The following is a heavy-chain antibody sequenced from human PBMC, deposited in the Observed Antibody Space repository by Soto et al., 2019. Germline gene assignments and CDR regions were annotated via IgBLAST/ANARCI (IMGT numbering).Heavy chain of an antibody. Sequence: VQLLESGGGLVQPGGSLRLSCAASGFIFRDYAMNWVRQAPGKGLEWVSDISGSGDSARYADSVKRRFTISRDNSRDTLYLHMNSLRVDDTAVYYCGKERRGSGWSVCDFWGQGDLVTVSS. V-gene: IGHV3-23*01. CDR1: GFIFRDYA. J-gene: IGHJ4*02. CDR2: ISGSGDSA. D-gene: IGHD6-19*01. CDR3: GKERRGSGWSVCDF.